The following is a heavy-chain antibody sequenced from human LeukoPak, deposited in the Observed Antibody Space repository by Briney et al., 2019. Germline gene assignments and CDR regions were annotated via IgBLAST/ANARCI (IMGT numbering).Heavy chain of an antibody. D-gene: IGHD3-9*01. CDR3: AREILRGYSDY. J-gene: IGHJ4*02. Sequence: PGGSLRLSCAASGFIFSNYNMNWVRQAPGRGLEWVSHISSSSSTIYYADSVKGRFTISRDNAKNSLYLQMNNLRDEDTAVYYWAREILRGYSDYWGQGTLVTVSS. V-gene: IGHV3-48*02. CDR2: ISSSSSTI. CDR1: GFIFSNYN.